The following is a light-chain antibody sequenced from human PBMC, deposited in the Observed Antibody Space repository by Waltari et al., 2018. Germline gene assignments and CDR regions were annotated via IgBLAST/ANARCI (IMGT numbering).Light chain of an antibody. CDR3: SSYTPSSSPGV. Sequence: QSALRKYEHVYGFAGKCITLSSSLHESEVGAHYFVSWYQQHPGKAPHLIIYEVSNRPSGISTPFSSSKSGNTPSLTISLLPAHAEADYYCSSYTPSSSPGVFGTGTRVTLL. J-gene: IGLJ1*01. V-gene: IGLV2-14*01. CDR2: EVS. CDR1: ESEVGAHYF.